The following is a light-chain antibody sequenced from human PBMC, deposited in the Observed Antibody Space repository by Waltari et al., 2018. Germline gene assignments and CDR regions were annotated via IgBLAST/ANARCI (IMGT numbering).Light chain of an antibody. J-gene: IGKJ1*01. Sequence: EVLLTQSPATLSVSPGDRVTLSCRASQSVSSNLAWYQQKPGQAPRLLIYGASTRATGIPARFGGSGSGTEFTLTISSIQSEDFVLYYCQQYNDWPPWTFGQGTKVEIK. CDR1: QSVSSN. CDR2: GAS. V-gene: IGKV3-15*01. CDR3: QQYNDWPPWT.